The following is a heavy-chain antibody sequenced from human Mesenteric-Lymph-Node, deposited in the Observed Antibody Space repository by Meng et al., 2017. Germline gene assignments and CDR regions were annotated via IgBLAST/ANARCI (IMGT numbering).Heavy chain of an antibody. CDR1: GGSISSGNHY. D-gene: IGHD4-17*01. J-gene: IGHJ2*01. V-gene: IGHV4-31*03. CDR3: ASLYGDSSVWYLDL. CDR2: IYYSGST. Sequence: HVQLQQSGPGLVNPSKTLALTCTVSGGSISSGNHYWSWIRQHPGKCLEYIGYIYYSGSTYYNPSLKSRVIISVDTSKNQFSLRLNSVTAADTAVYYCASLYGDSSVWYLDLWGRGTLVTVSS.